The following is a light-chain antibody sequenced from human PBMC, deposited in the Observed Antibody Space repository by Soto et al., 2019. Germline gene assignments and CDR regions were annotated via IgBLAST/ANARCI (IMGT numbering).Light chain of an antibody. Sequence: QSVLTQPPSASGSPGQSVTISCTGTGNDIGGYNYVSWYQQHPGKAPKLMIYEVTKRPSGVPDRFSGSRSGNTASLTVSGLQAEDEADYYCCSSTGSNYLYVFGTGTKVTVL. V-gene: IGLV2-8*01. CDR2: EVT. J-gene: IGLJ1*01. CDR1: GNDIGGYNY. CDR3: CSSTGSNYLYV.